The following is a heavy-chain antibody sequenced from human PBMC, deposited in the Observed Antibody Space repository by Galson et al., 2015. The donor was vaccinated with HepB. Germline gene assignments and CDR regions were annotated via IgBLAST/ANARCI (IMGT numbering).Heavy chain of an antibody. Sequence: SVKVSCKASGYTFTSYGISWVRQAPGQGLEWMGWISAYNGNTNYAQKLQGRVTMTTDTSTSTAYMELRSLRSDDTAVYYCAVTYYYGSGSYRRTQWTDTNWFDPWGQGTLVTVSS. CDR1: GYTFTSYG. CDR2: ISAYNGNT. J-gene: IGHJ5*02. V-gene: IGHV1-18*01. CDR3: AVTYYYGSGSYRRTQWTDTNWFDP. D-gene: IGHD3-10*01.